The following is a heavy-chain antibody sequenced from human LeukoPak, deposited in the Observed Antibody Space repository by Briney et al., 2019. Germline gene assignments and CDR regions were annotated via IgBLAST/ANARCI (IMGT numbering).Heavy chain of an antibody. Sequence: GESLRISCKGPGYSFTSYWISWVRQMPGKGLEWMGRIDPSDSYTNYSPSFQGHVTISADKSISTAYLQWSSLKASDTAMYYCARLRPERQMTNWFDPWGQGTLVTVSS. CDR1: GYSFTSYW. V-gene: IGHV5-10-1*01. D-gene: IGHD1-1*01. CDR2: IDPSDSYT. J-gene: IGHJ5*02. CDR3: ARLRPERQMTNWFDP.